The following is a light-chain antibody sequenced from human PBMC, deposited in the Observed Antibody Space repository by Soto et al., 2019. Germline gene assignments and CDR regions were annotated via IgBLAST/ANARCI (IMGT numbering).Light chain of an antibody. J-gene: IGLJ2*01. CDR2: EVR. CDR1: MRDVGAYNL. V-gene: IGLV2-14*01. CDR3: SSYTSKSSLI. Sequence: QSALTQPASVSGSPGQSITISCAGTMRDVGAYNLVSWYQQHPGRAPQLIIYEVRNRPSGISFRFSGSKSGNTASLTISGLQAEDEADYYWSSYTSKSSLIFGGGTKLTVL.